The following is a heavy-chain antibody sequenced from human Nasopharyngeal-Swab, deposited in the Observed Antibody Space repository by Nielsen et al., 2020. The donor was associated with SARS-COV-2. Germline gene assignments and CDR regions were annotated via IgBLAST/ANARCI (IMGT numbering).Heavy chain of an antibody. CDR3: ARDYASGAYASSP. Sequence: GESLKISCTTSGFTFGDYAMSWFRQAPGKGLECVANIDPDGSGKQYVASVKGRFTISRDNAKNSLFLQMNSLRVDDTAVYYCARDYASGAYASSPWGQGTLVTVSS. J-gene: IGHJ5*02. CDR1: GFTFGDYA. D-gene: IGHD3-10*01. CDR2: IDPDGSGK. V-gene: IGHV3-7*04.